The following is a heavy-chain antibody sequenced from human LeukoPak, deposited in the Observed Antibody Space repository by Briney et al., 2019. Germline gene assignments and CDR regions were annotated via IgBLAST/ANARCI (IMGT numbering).Heavy chain of an antibody. CDR3: ARSVVATSFDY. CDR2: IYYSGST. V-gene: IGHV4-59*01. CDR1: GGSISSYY. Sequence: PSETLSLTCTVSGGSISSYYWSWIRQPPGKGLVWIGYIYYSGSTNYNPSLKSRVTISVDTSKNQFSLKLSSVTAADTAVYYCARSVVATSFDYWGQGTLVTVSS. D-gene: IGHD2-15*01. J-gene: IGHJ4*02.